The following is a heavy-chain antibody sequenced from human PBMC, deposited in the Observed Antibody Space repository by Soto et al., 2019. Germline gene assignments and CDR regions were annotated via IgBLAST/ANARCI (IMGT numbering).Heavy chain of an antibody. V-gene: IGHV3-48*02. J-gene: IGHJ6*02. CDR3: ARERTTITIFGVVYYGMDV. CDR2: ISSSSSTI. D-gene: IGHD3-3*01. CDR1: GFTFSSYS. Sequence: PGGSLRLSCAASGFTFSSYSMNWVRQAPGKGLEWVSYISSSSSTIYYADSVKGRFTISRDNAKNSLYLQMNSLRDEDTAVYYSARERTTITIFGVVYYGMDVWGQGTTVTVSS.